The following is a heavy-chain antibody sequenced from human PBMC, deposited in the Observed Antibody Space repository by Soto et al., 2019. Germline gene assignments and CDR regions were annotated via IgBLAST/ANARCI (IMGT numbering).Heavy chain of an antibody. Sequence: AGGSLRLSCAASGFTFSSYAMSWVRQAPGKGLEWVSAISGSAGSTYYADSVKGRFTISRDNSKNTLYLQMNSLRAEDTAVYYCAKVWGYDSSGDAFDIWGQGTMVTVSS. D-gene: IGHD3-22*01. CDR3: AKVWGYDSSGDAFDI. CDR1: GFTFSSYA. CDR2: ISGSAGST. V-gene: IGHV3-23*01. J-gene: IGHJ3*02.